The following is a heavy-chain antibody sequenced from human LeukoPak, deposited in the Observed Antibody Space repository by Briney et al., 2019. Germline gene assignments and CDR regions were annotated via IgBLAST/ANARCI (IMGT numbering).Heavy chain of an antibody. V-gene: IGHV1-69*13. D-gene: IGHD4-17*01. CDR2: IIPIFGSS. Sequence: SVKVSCTASGDTFTTYYMHWVRQAPGQGLEWLGGIIPIFGSSNNAQNFQDRVTITEAESTSTAYMELSSVRSEDTAVYYCASVTAVTTKGHGAFDIWGQETRFTVSS. J-gene: IGHJ3*02. CDR1: GDTFTTYY. CDR3: ASVTAVTTKGHGAFDI.